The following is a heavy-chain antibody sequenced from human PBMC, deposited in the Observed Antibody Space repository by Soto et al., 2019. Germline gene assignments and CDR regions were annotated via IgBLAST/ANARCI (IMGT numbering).Heavy chain of an antibody. V-gene: IGHV4-30-4*01. CDR1: GGSISTDHYY. D-gene: IGHD2-21*02. CDR2: IHYSGSI. J-gene: IGHJ6*02. Sequence: QVQLQESGPGLVRPSQTLSLTCTVSGGSISTDHYYWTWIRQTPGKGLEWIGYIHYSGSIHFKPSLQSRVSMSVDTSKNLFSLKLSSVTAADTAVYFCAREDDGGDRDYYGLDVWGQGTTVTVSS. CDR3: AREDDGGDRDYYGLDV.